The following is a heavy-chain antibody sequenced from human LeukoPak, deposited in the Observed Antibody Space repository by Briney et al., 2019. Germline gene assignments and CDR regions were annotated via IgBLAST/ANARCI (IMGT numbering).Heavy chain of an antibody. J-gene: IGHJ4*02. D-gene: IGHD1-26*01. V-gene: IGHV4-30-4*08. Sequence: SETLSLTCTVSGGSISSSSYYWGWIRQPPGKGLEWIGYIYYTGSTYYNPSLKSRVTISVDTSKNQFSLKLSSVTAADTAVYYCARASGRYRAKIDYWGQGTLVTVSS. CDR2: IYYTGST. CDR3: ARASGRYRAKIDY. CDR1: GGSISSSSYY.